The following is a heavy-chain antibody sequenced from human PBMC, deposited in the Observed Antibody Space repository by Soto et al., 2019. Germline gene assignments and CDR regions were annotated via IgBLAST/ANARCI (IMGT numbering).Heavy chain of an antibody. J-gene: IGHJ5*02. CDR3: AKDGEGSGGSCYPRWFDA. CDR2: ISGSGGST. Sequence: GWSLRLSCAASGFTFSSYAMSWVRQAPGKGLEWVSAISGSGGSTYYADSVKGRFTISRDNSKNTLYLQMNSLRAEDTAVYYCAKDGEGSGGSCYPRWFDAWGQGTLVTVPS. CDR1: GFTFSSYA. V-gene: IGHV3-23*01. D-gene: IGHD2-15*01.